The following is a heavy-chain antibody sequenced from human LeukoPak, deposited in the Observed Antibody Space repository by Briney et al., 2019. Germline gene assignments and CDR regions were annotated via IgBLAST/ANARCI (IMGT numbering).Heavy chain of an antibody. Sequence: GGSLRLSCAASGFTFSSYGMHWVRQAPGKGLEWVAVISYDGSNKYYADSVKGRFTISRDNSKNTLYLQMNSLRAEDTAVYYCAKGDYITMIVVSPFDPWGQGTLVTVSS. V-gene: IGHV3-30*18. CDR3: AKGDYITMIVVSPFDP. D-gene: IGHD3-22*01. J-gene: IGHJ5*02. CDR2: ISYDGSNK. CDR1: GFTFSSYG.